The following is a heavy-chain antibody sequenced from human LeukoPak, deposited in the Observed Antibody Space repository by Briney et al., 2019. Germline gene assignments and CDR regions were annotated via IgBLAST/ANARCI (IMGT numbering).Heavy chain of an antibody. CDR1: GYSFTNYW. CDR2: IYPGDSHT. V-gene: IGHV5-51*01. J-gene: IGHJ4*02. CDR3: ARPTMVRGVIINFDY. Sequence: GESLKISCKGSGYSFTNYWIGWVRQMPGKGLEWMGIIYPGDSHTRYSPSFQGQVTISADKSISTAYLQWSSLKASDTAMYYCARPTMVRGVIINFDYWGQGTLVTVFS. D-gene: IGHD3-10*01.